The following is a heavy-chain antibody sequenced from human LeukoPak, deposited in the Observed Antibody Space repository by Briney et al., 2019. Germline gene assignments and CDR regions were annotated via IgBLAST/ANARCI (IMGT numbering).Heavy chain of an antibody. D-gene: IGHD2-15*01. V-gene: IGHV3-48*01. CDR2: ISSSISTI. CDR1: GFTFSSYS. CDR3: ARDSGVGPCLFCSGFDI. J-gene: IGHJ3*02. Sequence: GGSLRLSCAASGFTFSSYSMNWVRQAPGKGLEWVSYISSSISTIYYADSVKGRFTISRDNAKNSLYLQMNSLRAEDTAVYYCARDSGVGPCLFCSGFDIWGQGTMVTVSS.